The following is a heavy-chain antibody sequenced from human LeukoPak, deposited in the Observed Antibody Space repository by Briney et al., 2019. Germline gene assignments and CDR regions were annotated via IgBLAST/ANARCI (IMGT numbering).Heavy chain of an antibody. CDR1: GGPFSGHY. Sequence: SETLSLTCAVYGGPFSGHYWSWIRQPPGRGLEWIGEINHSGSTNYNPPLERRLTISVDTSKNQFSLKLTSATAADTAVYFCASRRDGYVNPFDSWGRGTLVTVSS. V-gene: IGHV4-34*01. J-gene: IGHJ5*01. CDR3: ASRRDGYVNPFDS. CDR2: INHSGST. D-gene: IGHD5-24*01.